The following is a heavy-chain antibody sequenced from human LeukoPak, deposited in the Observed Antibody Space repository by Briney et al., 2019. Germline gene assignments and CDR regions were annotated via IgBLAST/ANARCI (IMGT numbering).Heavy chain of an antibody. D-gene: IGHD6-13*01. CDR2: IKSKTDGGTT. CDR1: GFTFSNAW. Sequence: GGSLRLSCAASGFTFSNAWMSWVRQAAGKGLEWVGHIKSKTDGGTTDYAAPVKDRFTISSDDSKNTLYLQMNSLKTEDTAVYYCTTEAAGTFDYWGQGTLVTVSS. V-gene: IGHV3-15*01. CDR3: TTEAAGTFDY. J-gene: IGHJ4*02.